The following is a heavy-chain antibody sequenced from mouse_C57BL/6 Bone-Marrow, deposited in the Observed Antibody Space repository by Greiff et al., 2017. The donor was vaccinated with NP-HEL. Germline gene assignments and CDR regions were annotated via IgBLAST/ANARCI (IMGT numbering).Heavy chain of an antibody. J-gene: IGHJ1*03. Sequence: DVQLQESGTVLARPGASVKMSCKTSGYTFTSYWMHWVKQRPGQGLEWIGAIYPGNSDTSYNQKFKGKAKLTAVTSASTAYMERSSLTKEDSAVYYCTRRNYGSSYWYFDVWGTGTTVTVSS. CDR3: TRRNYGSSYWYFDV. V-gene: IGHV1-5*01. D-gene: IGHD1-1*01. CDR1: GYTFTSYW. CDR2: IYPGNSDT.